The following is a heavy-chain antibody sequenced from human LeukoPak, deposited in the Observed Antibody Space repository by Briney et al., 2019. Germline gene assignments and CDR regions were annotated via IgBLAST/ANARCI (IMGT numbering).Heavy chain of an antibody. CDR3: ARSVAAAGRFDWFDP. CDR1: GGTFSSYA. D-gene: IGHD6-13*01. J-gene: IGHJ5*02. Sequence: SVKVSCKASGGTFSSYAISWVRQAPGQGLEWMGGIIPIFGTANYAQKFQGRVTITADESTSTAYMELSSLRSEDTAVYYCARSVAAAGRFDWFDPWGQGTLVTVSS. CDR2: IIPIFGTA. V-gene: IGHV1-69*13.